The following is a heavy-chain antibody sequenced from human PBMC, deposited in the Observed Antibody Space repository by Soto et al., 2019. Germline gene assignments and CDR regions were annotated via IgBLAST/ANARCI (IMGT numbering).Heavy chain of an antibody. CDR3: ARDLEYYDFLSGYYSRAFDI. CDR2: ISSSGSTI. D-gene: IGHD3-3*01. Sequence: QVQLVESGGGLVKPGGSLRLSCAASGFTFSDYYMSWIRQAPGKGLEWVSYISSSGSTIYYADSVKGRFTISRDNAKNSLYLQMNSLRAEDTAVYYCARDLEYYDFLSGYYSRAFDIWGQGTMVTVSS. V-gene: IGHV3-11*01. J-gene: IGHJ3*02. CDR1: GFTFSDYY.